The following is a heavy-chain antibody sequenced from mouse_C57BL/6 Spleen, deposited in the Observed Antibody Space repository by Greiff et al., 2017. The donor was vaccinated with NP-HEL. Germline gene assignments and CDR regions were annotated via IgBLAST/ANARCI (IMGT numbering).Heavy chain of an antibody. CDR2: VNPNNGGT. Sequence: VQLQQSGPELVKPGASVKIPCKASGCTFTDYNMDWVKQSHGKSLEWIGNVNPNNGGTIYNQKFKGKATLTVDKSSSTAYMELRSLTSADSAVYYCARVETYWGEGTTLTVSS. CDR3: ARVETY. CDR1: GCTFTDYN. V-gene: IGHV1-18*01. J-gene: IGHJ2*01.